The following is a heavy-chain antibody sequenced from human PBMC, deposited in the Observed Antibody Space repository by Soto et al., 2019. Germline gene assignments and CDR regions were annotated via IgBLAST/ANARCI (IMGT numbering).Heavy chain of an antibody. Sequence: VQLLESGGDLVQPGGSLRLSCAASGFTFSNYDMSWVRQAPGKGLEWVSSVSSSGSSTYYADSVKGRFTISRDNSEKTLYLQMSSLGAADTAVYHCARRDCGSGRNCEFGAPAFAYWGQGNLVTVTS. J-gene: IGHJ4*02. CDR2: VSSSGSST. D-gene: IGHD2-21*01. CDR3: ARRDCGSGRNCEFGAPAFAY. CDR1: GFTFSNYD. V-gene: IGHV3-23*01.